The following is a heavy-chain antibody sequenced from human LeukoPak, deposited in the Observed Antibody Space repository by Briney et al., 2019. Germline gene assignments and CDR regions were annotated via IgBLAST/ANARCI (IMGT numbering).Heavy chain of an antibody. D-gene: IGHD2-2*01. Sequence: GASVKVSCKASGYTFTSYGISWVRQAPGQGLEWMGWISAYNGNTNYAQKLQGRVTMTTDTSTSTAYMELRSLRSDDTAVYYRARDPPYCSSTSCYDDYWGQGTLVTVSS. CDR2: ISAYNGNT. CDR3: ARDPPYCSSTSCYDDY. CDR1: GYTFTSYG. V-gene: IGHV1-18*01. J-gene: IGHJ4*02.